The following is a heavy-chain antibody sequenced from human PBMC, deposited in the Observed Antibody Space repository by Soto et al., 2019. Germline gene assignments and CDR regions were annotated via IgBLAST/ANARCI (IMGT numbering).Heavy chain of an antibody. J-gene: IGHJ4*02. Sequence: PSETMSLTCTVSGGSISSGGYHRSWISQHPGKGLEWIGYIYYSGSTYYNPSLKSRVTISVDTSKNQFSLKLSSVTAADTAVYYCARETDITGTTLSYFDYWGQGTLVTVSS. CDR2: IYYSGST. CDR3: ARETDITGTTLSYFDY. D-gene: IGHD1-7*01. V-gene: IGHV4-31*03. CDR1: GGSISSGGYH.